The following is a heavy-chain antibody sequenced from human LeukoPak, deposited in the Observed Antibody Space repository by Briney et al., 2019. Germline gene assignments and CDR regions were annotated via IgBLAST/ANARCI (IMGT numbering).Heavy chain of an antibody. J-gene: IGHJ4*02. Sequence: GGSLRLSCAASGFTFSSYWMSWVRQAPGKGLEWVANIKQDGSEKYYVDSVKGRFTISRDNAKNSLYLQMNSLRAEDTAVYYCARAFDIAAAGGDYWGQGTLVTVSS. CDR1: GFTFSSYW. CDR2: IKQDGSEK. CDR3: ARAFDIAAAGGDY. D-gene: IGHD6-13*01. V-gene: IGHV3-7*01.